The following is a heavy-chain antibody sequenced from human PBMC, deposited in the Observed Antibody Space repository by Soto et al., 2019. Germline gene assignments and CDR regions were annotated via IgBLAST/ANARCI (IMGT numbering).Heavy chain of an antibody. CDR2: IIPRSATS. J-gene: IGHJ6*02. CDR3: AREGLVLVPTTVNSDYYYYAMDV. V-gene: IGHV1-69*13. Sequence: SVKVSCKASGYTFTSYAMHWVRQAPGQGLEWMGGIIPRSATSNYAQKFQGRVTITADESTSTVYMELSSLRSEDTAVYYCAREGLVLVPTTVNSDYYYYAMDVWGQGTTVTVSS. CDR1: GYTFTSYA. D-gene: IGHD2-2*01.